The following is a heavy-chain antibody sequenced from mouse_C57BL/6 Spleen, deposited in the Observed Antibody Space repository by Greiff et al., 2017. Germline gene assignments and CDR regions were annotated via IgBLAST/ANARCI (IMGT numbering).Heavy chain of an antibody. CDR3: AREITRYFDV. V-gene: IGHV5-6*01. J-gene: IGHJ1*03. D-gene: IGHD2-4*01. CDR2: ISSGGSYT. Sequence: EVKLMESGGDLVKPGGSLKLSCAASGFTFSSYGMSWVRQTPDKRLEWVATISSGGSYTYYPDSVKGRFTISRDNAKNTLYLQMSSLKSEDTAMYYCAREITRYFDVWGTGTTVTVSS. CDR1: GFTFSSYG.